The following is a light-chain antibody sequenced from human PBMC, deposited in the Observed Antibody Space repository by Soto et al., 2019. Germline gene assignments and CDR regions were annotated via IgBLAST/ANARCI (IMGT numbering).Light chain of an antibody. Sequence: QSALTQPASVSGSPGQSITISCTGNSSDVGSYNLVSWYQQHPGKAPKLMIYEGSKRPSGVSNRFSGSKSGNTASLTISGLQAEDEADYSCCSYAGSSTSVVFGGGTKLTVL. CDR2: EGS. V-gene: IGLV2-23*01. J-gene: IGLJ2*01. CDR3: CSYAGSSTSVV. CDR1: SSDVGSYNL.